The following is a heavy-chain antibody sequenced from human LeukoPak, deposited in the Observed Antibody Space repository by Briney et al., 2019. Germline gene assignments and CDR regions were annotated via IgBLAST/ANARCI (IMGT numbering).Heavy chain of an antibody. CDR2: IIPLFGSA. CDR1: GGTFSSYT. V-gene: IGHV1-69*01. J-gene: IGHJ4*02. CDR3: AAPPTGTTTTGEFYFDS. Sequence: SVKVSCKASGGTFSSYTIAWVRQAPGQGLEWLGGIIPLFGSANYAQKFQGRVTITADESTSTAYMELSSLRSEDTAVYYCAAPPTGTTTTGEFYFDSWGQGTLVTVSA. D-gene: IGHD1-1*01.